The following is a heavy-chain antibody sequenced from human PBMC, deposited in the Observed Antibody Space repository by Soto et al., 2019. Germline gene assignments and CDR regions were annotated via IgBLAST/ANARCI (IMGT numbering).Heavy chain of an antibody. D-gene: IGHD3-10*01. V-gene: IGHV3-23*01. CDR3: AKELRTLWFGELEGENWFDP. CDR2: ISGSGGST. Sequence: GGSLRLSCAASGFTFSSYAMSWVRQAPGKGLEWVSAISGSGGSTYYADSVKGRFTISRDNSKNTLYLQMNSLRAEDTAVYYCAKELRTLWFGELEGENWFDPWGQGTLVTVSS. CDR1: GFTFSSYA. J-gene: IGHJ5*02.